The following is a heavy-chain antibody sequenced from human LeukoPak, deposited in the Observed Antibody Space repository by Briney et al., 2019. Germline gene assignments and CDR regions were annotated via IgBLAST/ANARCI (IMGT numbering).Heavy chain of an antibody. CDR2: INHSGST. D-gene: IGHD3-22*01. CDR1: GGSFSGYY. V-gene: IGHV4-34*01. J-gene: IGHJ4*02. Sequence: SETLSLTCAVYGGSFSGYYWSWIRQPPGKGLEWIGEINHSGSTNYNPSLKSRVTISVDTSKNQFSLKLSSVTAADTVVYYCAREGYYYDSSGYYAYWGQGTLVTVSS. CDR3: AREGYYYDSSGYYAY.